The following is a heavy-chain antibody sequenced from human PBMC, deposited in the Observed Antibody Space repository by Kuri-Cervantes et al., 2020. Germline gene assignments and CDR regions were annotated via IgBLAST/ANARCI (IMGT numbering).Heavy chain of an antibody. J-gene: IGHJ5*02. Sequence: GESLKISCAASGFTFSMYPMSWVRQTPGKGPEWVSAITGSGGSTYYADSVQGRSTISRDNSKNTLYLQMNSLRAEDTAIYYCTKVRLYDYAWGQGTLVTVSS. V-gene: IGHV3-23*01. D-gene: IGHD3-16*01. CDR3: TKVRLYDYA. CDR1: GFTFSMYP. CDR2: ITGSGGST.